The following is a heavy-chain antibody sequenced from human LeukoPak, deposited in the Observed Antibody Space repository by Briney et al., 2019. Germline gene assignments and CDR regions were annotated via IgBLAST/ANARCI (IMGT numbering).Heavy chain of an antibody. CDR1: GFTFCDCD. D-gene: IGHD6-13*01. V-gene: IGHV3-21*01. Sequence: GGSLTLACTRSGFTFCDCDMHWVRQAPGKGLEWVSSISGRSSHIYYADSIKGRFTISRDNAKNSLYLQINSLRDEDTAVYYCTRAFPPLRTAAAGDVWGQGTLVTVSS. CDR3: TRAFPPLRTAAAGDV. CDR2: ISGRSSHI. J-gene: IGHJ4*02.